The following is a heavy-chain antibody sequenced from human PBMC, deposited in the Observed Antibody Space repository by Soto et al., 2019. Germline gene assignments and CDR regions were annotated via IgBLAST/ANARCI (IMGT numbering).Heavy chain of an antibody. CDR2: IWYDGSNK. V-gene: IGHV3-33*01. D-gene: IGHD6-6*01. CDR3: ARETGPGSSYYYYGMDV. CDR1: GFTFSSYG. Sequence: GGSLRLSCAASGFTFSSYGIHWVRQAPGKGLEWVAVIWYDGSNKYYADSVKGRFTISRDNSKNTLYLQMNSLRAEDTAVYYCARETGPGSSYYYYGMDVWGQGTTVTVSS. J-gene: IGHJ6*02.